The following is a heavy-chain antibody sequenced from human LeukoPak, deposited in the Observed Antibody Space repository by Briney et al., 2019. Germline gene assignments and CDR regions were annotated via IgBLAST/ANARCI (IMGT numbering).Heavy chain of an antibody. CDR2: ISAYNGNT. CDR3: TRAEEGYYHFWSGYMGDYYMDV. D-gene: IGHD3-3*01. Sequence: GASVKVSCKASGYTFTSYGISWVRQAPGQGLEWMGWISAYNGNTNYAQKLQGRVTMTTDTSTRTAYMELRSLRSDDTAVYYYTRAEEGYYHFWSGYMGDYYMDVWGKGTTVTVSS. V-gene: IGHV1-18*01. J-gene: IGHJ6*03. CDR1: GYTFTSYG.